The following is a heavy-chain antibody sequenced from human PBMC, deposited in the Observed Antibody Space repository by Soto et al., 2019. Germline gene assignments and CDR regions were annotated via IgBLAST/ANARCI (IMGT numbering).Heavy chain of an antibody. CDR1: RFTFSDYG. J-gene: IGHJ3*02. CDR3: ANSVQYCKGPSCSPEAFDI. CDR2: ISHDGGNE. Sequence: QVQLVESGGGVVQPGRSLRLSCAASRFTFSDYGMHWVRQAPGKGLEWVAAISHDGGNEYYAESLKSRFTISRDNSNNTLYLQMKSLRTEDTALYYCANSVQYCKGPSCSPEAFDIWGQGTGVTVSS. V-gene: IGHV3-30*18. D-gene: IGHD2-15*01.